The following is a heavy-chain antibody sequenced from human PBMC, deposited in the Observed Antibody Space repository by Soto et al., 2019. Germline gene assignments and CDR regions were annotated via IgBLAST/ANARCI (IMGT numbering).Heavy chain of an antibody. CDR3: ARTYDGSGPNSGGYGFDI. Sequence: PSETLSLTCAVSGDSISSDKWWSWVRQPPGKGLEWIGEIHHSGNSNYNPSLKSRVIISVDKSKNQFSLKLSSVTAADTAVYYCARTYDGSGPNSGGYGFDIWGQGTMVTVSS. V-gene: IGHV4-4*02. J-gene: IGHJ3*02. D-gene: IGHD3-22*01. CDR1: GDSISSDKW. CDR2: IHHSGNS.